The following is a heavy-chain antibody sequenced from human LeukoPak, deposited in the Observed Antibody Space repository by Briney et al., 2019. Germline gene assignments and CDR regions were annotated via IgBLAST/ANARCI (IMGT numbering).Heavy chain of an antibody. V-gene: IGHV5-51*01. CDR2: IYPGDSDT. J-gene: IGHJ4*02. Sequence: GESLKISCKGSGYSFTSYWIGWVRQMPGKGLEWMGIIYPGDSDTRYSPSFQGQVTISADKSISTAYLQWGSLKASDTAMYYCARPEWADYGDSTVDYWGQGTLVTVSS. CDR3: ARPEWADYGDSTVDY. CDR1: GYSFTSYW. D-gene: IGHD4-17*01.